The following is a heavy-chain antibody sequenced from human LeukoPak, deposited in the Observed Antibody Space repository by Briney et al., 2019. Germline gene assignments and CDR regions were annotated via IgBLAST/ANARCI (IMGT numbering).Heavy chain of an antibody. CDR3: ATGASVRGSGTPDY. CDR1: GFTFSSYA. Sequence: GGSLRLSCAASGFTFSSYAMHGVRQAPGKGLEWAAVISYDGSNKYYADSVKGRFTISRDNSTNTLYLQMNSLRAEDTAAYYCATGASVRGSGTPDYWGQGTLVTVSS. CDR2: ISYDGSNK. D-gene: IGHD3-10*01. J-gene: IGHJ4*02. V-gene: IGHV3-30-3*01.